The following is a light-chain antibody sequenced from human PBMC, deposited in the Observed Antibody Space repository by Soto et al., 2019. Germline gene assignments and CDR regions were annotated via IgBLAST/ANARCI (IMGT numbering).Light chain of an antibody. CDR3: QTWGTGIAV. V-gene: IGLV4-69*01. CDR1: SGYSSYA. Sequence: QLVLTQSPSASASLGASVKLTCTVSSGYSSYAIAWHQQQPEKGPRYLMNLNSDGSHSKGDGIPDRFSGSSSGAQRYLTISSLQSEDEADYYCQTWGTGIAVFGGGTQLTVL. CDR2: LNSDGSH. J-gene: IGLJ7*01.